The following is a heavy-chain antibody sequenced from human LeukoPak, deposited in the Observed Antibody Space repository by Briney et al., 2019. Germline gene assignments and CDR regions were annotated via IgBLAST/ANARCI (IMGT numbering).Heavy chain of an antibody. CDR2: IYYSGST. J-gene: IGHJ5*02. V-gene: IGHV4-30-4*01. CDR1: GGSISSGDYY. D-gene: IGHD6-13*01. Sequence: SQTLSLTCTVSGGSISSGDYYWSWIRQPPGKGLEWIGYIYYSGSTYYNPSLKSRVTISVDTSKNQFSLKLSSVTAADTAVYYCARLAAAATKYDNWFDPWGQGTLVTVSS. CDR3: ARLAAAATKYDNWFDP.